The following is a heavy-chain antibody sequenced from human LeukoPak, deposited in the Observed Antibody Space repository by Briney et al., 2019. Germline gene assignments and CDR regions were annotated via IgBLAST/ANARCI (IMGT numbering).Heavy chain of an antibody. J-gene: IGHJ5*02. Sequence: SVKVSCKASGGTFSSYAISWVRQAPGQGLEWMGGIIPIFGTANYAQKFQGRVTITADESTSIAYMELSSLRSEDTVVYYCARDGSIAASTNWFDPWGQGTLVTVSS. CDR3: ARDGSIAASTNWFDP. CDR2: IIPIFGTA. D-gene: IGHD6-6*01. CDR1: GGTFSSYA. V-gene: IGHV1-69*01.